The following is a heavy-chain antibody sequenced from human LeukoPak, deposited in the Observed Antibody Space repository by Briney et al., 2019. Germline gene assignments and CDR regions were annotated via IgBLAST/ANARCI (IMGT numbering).Heavy chain of an antibody. CDR2: IYYSGST. D-gene: IGHD3-10*01. CDR1: GGSVSSGSYY. V-gene: IGHV4-61*01. CDR3: ASGYYGSGSYYGFDY. Sequence: SETLSLTCTVSGGSVSSGSYYWSWIRQPPGRGLEWIGYIYYSGSTNYNPSLKSRVTISGDTSKNQFSLKLSSVTAADTAMYYCASGYYGSGSYYGFDYWGQGTLVTVSS. J-gene: IGHJ4*02.